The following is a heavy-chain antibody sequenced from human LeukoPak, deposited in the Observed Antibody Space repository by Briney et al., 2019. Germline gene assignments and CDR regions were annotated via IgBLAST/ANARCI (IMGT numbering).Heavy chain of an antibody. J-gene: IGHJ5*02. Sequence: GASVEVSCKASGGTFSSYAISWVRQAPGQGLEWMGGIIPIFGTANYAQKFQGRVTITTDESTSTAYMELSSLRSEDTAVYYCARTDIVVVPARNWFDPWGQGTLVTVSS. CDR2: IIPIFGTA. CDR3: ARTDIVVVPARNWFDP. D-gene: IGHD2-2*01. CDR1: GGTFSSYA. V-gene: IGHV1-69*05.